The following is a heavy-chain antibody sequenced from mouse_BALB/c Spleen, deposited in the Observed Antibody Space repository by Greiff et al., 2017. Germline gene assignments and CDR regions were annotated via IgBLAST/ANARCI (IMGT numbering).Heavy chain of an antibody. CDR1: GFTFTDYA. V-gene: IGHV1S137*01. J-gene: IGHJ2*01. Sequence: VKLMESGAELVRPGVSVKISCKGSGFTFTDYAMHWVKQSHAKSLEWIGVISTYYGDASYNQKFKGKATMTVDKSSSTAYMELTRLTSEDSAIYYCARWEDCSTPCDYWGQGTTLTVSS. CDR2: ISTYYGDA. D-gene: IGHD2-5*01. CDR3: ARWEDCSTPCDY.